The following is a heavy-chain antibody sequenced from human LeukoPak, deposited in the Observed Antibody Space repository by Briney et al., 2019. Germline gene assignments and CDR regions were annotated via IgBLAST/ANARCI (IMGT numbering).Heavy chain of an antibody. D-gene: IGHD5-18*01. J-gene: IGHJ3*02. V-gene: IGHV3-72*01. CDR1: SDQY. CDR3: TRGYSGVAIYAFDI. CDR2: IGNKANSYTT. Sequence: GGSLRLSCAAFSDQYMDWVRQAPGKGLEWVGRIGNKANSYTTEYAASVKGRFTISRDDSKNSLYLQMNSLKTEDTAVYHCTRGYSGVAIYAFDIWGQGTMVTVSS.